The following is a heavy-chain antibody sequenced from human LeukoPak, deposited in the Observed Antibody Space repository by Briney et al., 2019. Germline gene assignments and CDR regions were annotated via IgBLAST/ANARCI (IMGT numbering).Heavy chain of an antibody. CDR1: GFTFSSYA. J-gene: IGHJ6*03. V-gene: IGHV3-23*01. Sequence: GGSLRLSCAASGFTFSSYAMSWVRQAPGKGLEWVSAISGSGGSTYYADSVKGRFTISRDNSKNTLYLQMNRLRAEDTAVYYCAKGGTLAARPGYYYYMDVWGKGTTVTVSS. D-gene: IGHD6-6*01. CDR3: AKGGTLAARPGYYYYMDV. CDR2: ISGSGGST.